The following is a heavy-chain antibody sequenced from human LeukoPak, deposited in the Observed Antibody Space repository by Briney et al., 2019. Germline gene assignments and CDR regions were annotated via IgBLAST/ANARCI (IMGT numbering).Heavy chain of an antibody. CDR2: TKSKTDGATT. CDR3: TTFES. V-gene: IGHV3-15*01. D-gene: IGHD3-9*01. J-gene: IGHJ1*01. Sequence: GGSLRLSCAASGLSFSNAWMSWVRQAPGKGLEWVGRTKSKTDGATTDYAAPVKGRFTISTDDSQNTLYLQMNSLKTEDTAVYYFTTFESWGQGTLVTVSS. CDR1: GLSFSNAW.